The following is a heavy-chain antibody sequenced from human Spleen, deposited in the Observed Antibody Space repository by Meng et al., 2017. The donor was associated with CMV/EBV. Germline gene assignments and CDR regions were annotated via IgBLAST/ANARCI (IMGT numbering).Heavy chain of an antibody. V-gene: IGHV3-30-3*01. Sequence: GESLKISCAASGFTFSAYAMHWVRQAPGKGLEWVAVISYDGTNKYYADSVKGRFTISRDNSKNTLYLQMNSLRAEDTAVYYCARDGDVLTGYLPDYWGQGTLVTVSS. CDR3: ARDGDVLTGYLPDY. J-gene: IGHJ4*02. CDR1: GFTFSAYA. CDR2: ISYDGTNK. D-gene: IGHD3-9*01.